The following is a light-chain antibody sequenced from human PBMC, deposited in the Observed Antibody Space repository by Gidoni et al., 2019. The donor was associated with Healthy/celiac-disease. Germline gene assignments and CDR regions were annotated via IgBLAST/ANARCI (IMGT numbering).Light chain of an antibody. CDR2: SNN. V-gene: IGLV1-44*01. Sequence: QSVLTQPPSASGTPGQRVTISCSGSSSTIGSNTVNWSQQLPGTAPKLLIYSNNQRPSGVPDRFSGSKSGTSASLAISGLQSEDEADYYCAAWDDSLNGVVFGGGTKLTVL. CDR3: AAWDDSLNGVV. J-gene: IGLJ2*01. CDR1: SSTIGSNT.